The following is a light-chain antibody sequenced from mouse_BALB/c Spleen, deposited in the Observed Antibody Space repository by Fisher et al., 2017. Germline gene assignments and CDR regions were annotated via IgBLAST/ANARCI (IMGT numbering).Light chain of an antibody. CDR2: STS. V-gene: IGKV4-57*01. J-gene: IGKJ2*01. CDR1: SSVSY. CDR3: QQWSSNPYT. Sequence: IVMTQSPAIMSASPGEKVTITCSASSSVSYMHWFQQKPGTSPKLLIYSTSNLASGVPARFSGSGSGTSYSLTISRMEAEDAATYYCQQWSSNPYTFGGGTKLEIK.